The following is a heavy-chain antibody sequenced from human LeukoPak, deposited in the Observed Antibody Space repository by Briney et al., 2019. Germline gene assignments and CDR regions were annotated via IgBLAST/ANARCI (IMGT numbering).Heavy chain of an antibody. Sequence: SGPTLVNPTQTLTLTCTFSGFSLSTSGVGVGWIRQPPGKALEWLALIYWNDDKRYGPSLKSRLTITKDTSKNQVVLTMTNMDPVDTATYYCAHVDTAMVTFDYWGQGTLVTVSS. V-gene: IGHV2-5*01. CDR2: IYWNDDK. CDR3: AHVDTAMVTFDY. D-gene: IGHD5-18*01. CDR1: GFSLSTSGVG. J-gene: IGHJ4*02.